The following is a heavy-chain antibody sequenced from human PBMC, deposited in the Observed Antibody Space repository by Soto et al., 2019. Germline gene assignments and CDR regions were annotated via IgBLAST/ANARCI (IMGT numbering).Heavy chain of an antibody. V-gene: IGHV3-23*01. D-gene: IGHD6-19*01. Sequence: EVQLLESGGGLVQPGGSLRLSCAASGFTFSSYAMSWVRQAPGKGLEWVSTISGSGGNTYYADSVKGRFTISRDNSKNTLYVQMNSLRAEDTAVYYCEKERGQEVPGTQEYWGQGTLVTVSP. J-gene: IGHJ4*02. CDR1: GFTFSSYA. CDR2: ISGSGGNT. CDR3: EKERGQEVPGTQEY.